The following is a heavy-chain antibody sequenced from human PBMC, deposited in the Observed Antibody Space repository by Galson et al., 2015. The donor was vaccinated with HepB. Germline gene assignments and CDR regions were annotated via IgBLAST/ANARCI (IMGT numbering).Heavy chain of an antibody. Sequence: ASGFTFSSYWMSWVRQAPGKGLEWVANIKQDGSEKYYVDSVKGRFTISRDNAKNSLYLQMNSLRAEDTAVYYCARDTQFGELLSEGEAFDIWGQGTMVTVSS. CDR1: GFTFSSYW. D-gene: IGHD3-10*01. V-gene: IGHV3-7*03. CDR2: IKQDGSEK. CDR3: ARDTQFGELLSEGEAFDI. J-gene: IGHJ3*02.